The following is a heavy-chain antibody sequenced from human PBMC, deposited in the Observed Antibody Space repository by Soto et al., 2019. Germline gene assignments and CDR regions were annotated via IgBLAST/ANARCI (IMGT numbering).Heavy chain of an antibody. CDR1: GCTFTTYT. J-gene: IGHJ4*02. V-gene: IGHV1-3*01. CDR2: IDSGGGDT. Sequence: SVKVSCKASGCTFTTYTVHWVRQSPGQRLEWMGWIDSGGGDTKYSQKFQGSVTISRDTSASTAYLELSSLRSEDTAVYYCARGPPGYFDYSAQGTLVTVSS. CDR3: ARGPPGYFDY.